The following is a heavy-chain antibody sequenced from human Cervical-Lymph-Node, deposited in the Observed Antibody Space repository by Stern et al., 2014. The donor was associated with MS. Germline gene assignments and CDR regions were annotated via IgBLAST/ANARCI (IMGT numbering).Heavy chain of an antibody. CDR3: AKEGAIAVAGTGFDY. J-gene: IGHJ4*02. V-gene: IGHV3-23*04. Sequence: EVQLVESGGGLVQPGGSLRLSWAASGFTFSSYAMSWVRQAPGKGLEWASAISGMGGSSYYADSVKGRFTISRDNSKNTLYLQMNSLRAEDTAVYYCAKEGAIAVAGTGFDYWGQGTLVTVSS. D-gene: IGHD6-19*01. CDR1: GFTFSSYA. CDR2: ISGMGGSS.